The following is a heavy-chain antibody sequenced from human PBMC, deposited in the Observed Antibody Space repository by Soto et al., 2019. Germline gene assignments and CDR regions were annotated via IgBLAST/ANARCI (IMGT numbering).Heavy chain of an antibody. D-gene: IGHD2-8*01. Sequence: ASVKVSCKPSGYTLRDYAIHWVRQAAGQRLEWMAWIDPDSGMATYSQKFQGRLIVTRDNSASTFYMDLSSLTSEDTAVYFCTRDLNGGNPFDHWG. CDR3: TRDLNGGNPFDH. J-gene: IGHJ2*01. CDR1: GYTLRDYA. CDR2: IDPDSGMA. V-gene: IGHV1-3*01.